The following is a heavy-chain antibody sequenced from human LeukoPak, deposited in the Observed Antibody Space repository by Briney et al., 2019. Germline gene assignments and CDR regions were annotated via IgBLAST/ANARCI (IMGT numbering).Heavy chain of an antibody. J-gene: IGHJ4*02. CDR2: ISSSGSTI. Sequence: GGSLRLSCVASGFTFSSYSMNWVRQAPGKGLEWVSYISSSGSTIYYADSVKGRFTISRDNAKNSLYLQMNSLRAEDTAVYYCARGTYYYGSGSFWARPFDYWGQGTLVTVSS. V-gene: IGHV3-48*04. CDR1: GFTFSSYS. CDR3: ARGTYYYGSGSFWARPFDY. D-gene: IGHD3-10*01.